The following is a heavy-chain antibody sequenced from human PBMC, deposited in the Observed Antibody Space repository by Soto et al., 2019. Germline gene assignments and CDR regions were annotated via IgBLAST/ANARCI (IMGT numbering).Heavy chain of an antibody. D-gene: IGHD2-2*02. CDR1: GFTFSSYG. CDR3: AGELGYCSSTTCYKGYYGMDV. J-gene: IGHJ6*02. Sequence: QLQLVESGGGVVQPGRSLRLSCAASGFTFSSYGMHWVRQAPGKGLEWVAVIWYDGSNKYYADSVKGRFIISRDNSKNTFLREMNSLRAEDPAVYYCAGELGYCSSTTCYKGYYGMDVWGPGTT. V-gene: IGHV3-33*01. CDR2: IWYDGSNK.